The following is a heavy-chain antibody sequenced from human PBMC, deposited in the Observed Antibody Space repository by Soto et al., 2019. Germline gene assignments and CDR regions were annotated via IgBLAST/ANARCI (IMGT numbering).Heavy chain of an antibody. CDR1: GYTFSAYY. CDR3: AAGYDFWSGYYNGPLYYYYYGMDV. V-gene: IGHV1-2*02. J-gene: IGHJ6*02. D-gene: IGHD3-3*01. Sequence: VASVKVSCKASGYTFSAYYIHWVRQAPGQGLEWMGWINPNSRDTKNAQKFQGRVTMTRDASTGTAYMELSSLRSEDTAVYYCAAGYDFWSGYYNGPLYYYYYGMDVWGQGTTVTVSS. CDR2: INPNSRDT.